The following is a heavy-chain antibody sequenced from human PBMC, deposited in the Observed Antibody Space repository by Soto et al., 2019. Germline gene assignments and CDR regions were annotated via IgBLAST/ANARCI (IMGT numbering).Heavy chain of an antibody. J-gene: IGHJ6*02. CDR2: INPNSGGT. CDR1: GYTFTGYY. CDR3: QSGTMVVVVTPCGMDV. D-gene: IGHD3-22*01. V-gene: IGHV1-2*04. Sequence: ASLKVSCNASGYTFTGYYMHWVLQAPGQGLEWMGWINPNSGGTNYAQKYQGWVTMTRDTSISTAYMELSRLRSDDTAEYYCQSGTMVVVVTPCGMDVWDQGTVVTVSS.